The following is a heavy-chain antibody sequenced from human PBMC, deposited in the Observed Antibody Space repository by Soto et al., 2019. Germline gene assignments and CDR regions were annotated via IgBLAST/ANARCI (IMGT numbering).Heavy chain of an antibody. CDR3: TRPVFRFTAKDSAPSYYYGMDV. V-gene: IGHV3-73*01. CDR1: GFTFSGSA. Sequence: GGSLRLSCAASGFTFSGSAIHWVRQASGKGLEWIGRIRTKANSYATAYAESVKGRFTISRDDSKNRAYLQMYSLKTEDTAVYYCTRPVFRFTAKDSAPSYYYGMDVWGQGTTVTVSS. J-gene: IGHJ6*02. CDR2: IRTKANSYAT. D-gene: IGHD3-3*01.